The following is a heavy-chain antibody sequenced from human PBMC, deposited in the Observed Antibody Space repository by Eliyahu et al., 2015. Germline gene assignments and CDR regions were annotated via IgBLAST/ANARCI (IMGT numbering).Heavy chain of an antibody. Sequence: EVQLVESGGGVVQPGGSLRLSCAASGFTFDDYAMHWVRQAPGKGLEWVSLISGDGGSTYYADSVKGRFTISRDNSKNSLYLQMNSLRTEDTALYYCAKDRRSTSFQYYYYYYGMDVWGQGTTVTVSS. CDR3: AKDRRSTSFQYYYYYYGMDV. J-gene: IGHJ6*02. D-gene: IGHD2-2*01. CDR2: ISGDGGST. CDR1: GFTFDDYA. V-gene: IGHV3-43*02.